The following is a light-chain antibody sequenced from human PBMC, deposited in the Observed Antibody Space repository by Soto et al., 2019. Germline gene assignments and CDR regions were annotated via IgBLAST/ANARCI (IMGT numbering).Light chain of an antibody. V-gene: IGLV2-8*01. J-gene: IGLJ3*02. CDR3: SSYAGGNNWV. CDR2: GVT. CDR1: SSDVGGYNY. Sequence: QSALTQPPSASGSPGQSVTIPCTGTSSDVGGYNYVSWYQQHPGKAPKLMIYGVTERPSGVPDRFSGSKSGNTASLTVSGLQAEDEADYYCSSYAGGNNWVFGGGTQLTVL.